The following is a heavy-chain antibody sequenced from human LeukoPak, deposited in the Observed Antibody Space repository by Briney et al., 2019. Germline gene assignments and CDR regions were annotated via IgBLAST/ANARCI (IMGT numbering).Heavy chain of an antibody. V-gene: IGHV3-21*01. CDR2: ISSSSSYI. CDR3: ARDPRSYYYDY. J-gene: IGHJ4*02. CDR1: GFTFSSYS. Sequence: GGSLRLSCAASGFTFSSYSMNWVRQAPGKGLEWVSSISSSSSYIYYADSVKGRFTISRDNAKNSPYLQMNSLRAEDTAVYYCARDPRSYYYDYWGQGTLVTVSS.